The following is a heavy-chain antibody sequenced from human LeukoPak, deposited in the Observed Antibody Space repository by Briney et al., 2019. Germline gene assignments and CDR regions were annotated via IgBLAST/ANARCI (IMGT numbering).Heavy chain of an antibody. D-gene: IGHD3-22*01. V-gene: IGHV4-34*01. J-gene: IGHJ3*02. CDR3: ARVARVITSFAFDI. Sequence: SETLSLTCAVYGGSLSAYYWTWIRQPPGKGLEWIGEINHGGSTNYNPSLKSRVTMSIDTSKNQFSLKLSSVTAADTAVYYCARVARVITSFAFDIWGQGTMVTVSS. CDR1: GGSLSAYY. CDR2: INHGGST.